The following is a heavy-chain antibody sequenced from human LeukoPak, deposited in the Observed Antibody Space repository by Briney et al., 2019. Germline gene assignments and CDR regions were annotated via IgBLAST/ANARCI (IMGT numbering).Heavy chain of an antibody. J-gene: IGHJ4*02. V-gene: IGHV3-23*01. Sequence: GGSLRLSCAASGFTFSSYAMSWVRQAPGKGLEWVSAISGSGGSTYYADSAKGRFTISRDNSKNTLYLQMNSLRAEDTAVYYCAKIIGSSGYPDYWGQGTLVTVSS. CDR1: GFTFSSYA. D-gene: IGHD3-22*01. CDR3: AKIIGSSGYPDY. CDR2: ISGSGGST.